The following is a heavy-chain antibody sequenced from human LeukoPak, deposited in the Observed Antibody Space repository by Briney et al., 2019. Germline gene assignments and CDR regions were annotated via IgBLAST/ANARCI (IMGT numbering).Heavy chain of an antibody. D-gene: IGHD6-13*01. V-gene: IGHV3-21*01. CDR3: ARGAFAGGYFDY. J-gene: IGHJ4*02. CDR1: GFTFSSYS. Sequence: GGSLRLSCAASGFTFSSYSMYWVRQAPGKGLEWVSSISCSSSYIYYADSVKGRFTISRDNAKNSLYLQMNSLRAEDTAVYYCARGAFAGGYFDYWGQGTLVTVSS. CDR2: ISCSSSYI.